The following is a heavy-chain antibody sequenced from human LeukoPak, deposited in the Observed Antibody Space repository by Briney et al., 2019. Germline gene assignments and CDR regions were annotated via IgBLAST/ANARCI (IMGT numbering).Heavy chain of an antibody. D-gene: IGHD1-1*01. V-gene: IGHV4-34*01. J-gene: IGHJ4*02. CDR1: GFTFSDYY. CDR2: INHSGST. CDR3: ARGHTRNDY. Sequence: GSLRLSCAASGFTFSDYYMSWIRQPPGKGLEWIGEINHSGSTNYNPSLKSRVTISVDTSKNQFSLRLSSVTAADTAVYYCARGHTRNDYWGQGTLVTVSS.